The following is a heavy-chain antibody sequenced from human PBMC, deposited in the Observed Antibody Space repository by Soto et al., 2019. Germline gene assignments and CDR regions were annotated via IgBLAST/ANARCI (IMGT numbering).Heavy chain of an antibody. CDR1: GFSLSSTGVG. J-gene: IGHJ6*02. V-gene: IGHV2-5*02. D-gene: IGHD3-16*02. CDR3: AHGTSGGIIVAGAMDV. CDR2: IYWDDDK. Sequence: GSGPTLVNPSQTLTLTCTFSGFSLSSTGVGVAWIRQPPGKALEWLAVIYWDDDKRYSTSLKNRLTVSKDTSKNQVVLTMTNVAPADTATYYCAHGTSGGIIVAGAMDVWGQGTMVTVSS.